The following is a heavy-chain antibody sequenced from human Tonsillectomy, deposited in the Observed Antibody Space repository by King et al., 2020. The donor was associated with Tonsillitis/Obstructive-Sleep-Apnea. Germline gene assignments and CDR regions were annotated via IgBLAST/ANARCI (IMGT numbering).Heavy chain of an antibody. CDR2: ISTYNGYT. V-gene: IGHV1-18*01. CDR3: ARDSMSHFYDSSAYYTFDY. Sequence: VQLVQSGAEVKKPGASVKVSCKASGYTFTNYGISWVRQAPGQGLEWMGWISTYNGYTNSAQKLQGRVTMTTDTSTSTAFMELRSLRSDDTAVYYCARDSMSHFYDSSAYYTFDYGGQGTLVTVSS. D-gene: IGHD3-22*01. CDR1: GYTFTNYG. J-gene: IGHJ4*02.